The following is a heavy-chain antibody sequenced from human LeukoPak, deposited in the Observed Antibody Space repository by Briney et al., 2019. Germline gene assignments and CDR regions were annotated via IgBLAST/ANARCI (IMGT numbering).Heavy chain of an antibody. J-gene: IGHJ3*02. CDR3: ARKRGVGHDTFDI. V-gene: IGHV3-21*01. CDR1: GFTFSNYN. CDR2: ISSVSSYI. Sequence: GGSLRLSCAASGFTFSNYNMNWVRQAPGKGREWVSSISSVSSYISYADSVKGRFTISRDNAKNSLYLQMNSLRAEDTAVYYCARKRGVGHDTFDIWGQGTMVTVSS.